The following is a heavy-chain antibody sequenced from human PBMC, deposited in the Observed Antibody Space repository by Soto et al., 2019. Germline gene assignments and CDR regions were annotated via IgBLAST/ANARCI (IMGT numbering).Heavy chain of an antibody. J-gene: IGHJ6*02. Sequence: VKVSCKASGGTFSSYAISWVRQAPGQGLEWMGWISAYNGNTNYAQKLQGRVTMTTDTSTSTAYMELRSLRSDDTAVYYCASLPPYYYDSSGSPSPPSMDVWGQGTTVTVSS. CDR2: ISAYNGNT. CDR3: ASLPPYYYDSSGSPSPPSMDV. V-gene: IGHV1-18*01. D-gene: IGHD3-22*01. CDR1: GGTFSSYA.